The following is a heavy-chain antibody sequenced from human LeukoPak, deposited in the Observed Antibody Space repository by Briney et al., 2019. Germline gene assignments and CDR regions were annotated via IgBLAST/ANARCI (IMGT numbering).Heavy chain of an antibody. J-gene: IGHJ5*02. CDR1: GYTFTSYA. D-gene: IGHD2-8*01. V-gene: IGHV7-4-1*02. CDR3: ARDKGYCTNGVCYTSSDGFDP. Sequence: GSVKVSCKASGYTFTSYAMNWVRQAPGQGLEWMGWINTNTGNPTYAQGFTGRFVFSLDTSVSTAYLQISSLKAEDTAVYYCARDKGYCTNGVCYTSSDGFDPWGQGTLVTVSS. CDR2: INTNTGNP.